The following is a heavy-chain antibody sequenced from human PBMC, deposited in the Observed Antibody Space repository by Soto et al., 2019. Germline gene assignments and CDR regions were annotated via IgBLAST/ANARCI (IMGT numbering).Heavy chain of an antibody. CDR1: GFTVSSNY. D-gene: IGHD5-18*01. V-gene: IGHV3-66*04. CDR2: IYSGGSA. CDR3: ARHGYSYGGGYFDY. Sequence: EVQLVESGGGLVQPGGSLRLSCAASGFTVSSNYMSWVRQAPGKGLEWVSVIYSGGSAYYADSVKGRLTISRDNSKNTLYVQMNSLRAEDTAVYYCARHGYSYGGGYFDYWGQGTLVTVSS. J-gene: IGHJ4*02.